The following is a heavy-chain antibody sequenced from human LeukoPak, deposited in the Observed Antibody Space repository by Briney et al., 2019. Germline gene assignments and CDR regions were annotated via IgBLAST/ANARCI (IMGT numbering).Heavy chain of an antibody. Sequence: ASVKVSCKASGYTFTGYYMHWVRQAPGQGLEWMGWINPNSGGTIYAQKFQGRVTMTRDTSISTVYMELSRLRSDDTAVYYCARDGEVGPTFLLGWFGPWGQGTLVTVSS. CDR3: ARDGEVGPTFLLGWFGP. J-gene: IGHJ5*02. CDR1: GYTFTGYY. V-gene: IGHV1-2*02. D-gene: IGHD1-26*01. CDR2: INPNSGGT.